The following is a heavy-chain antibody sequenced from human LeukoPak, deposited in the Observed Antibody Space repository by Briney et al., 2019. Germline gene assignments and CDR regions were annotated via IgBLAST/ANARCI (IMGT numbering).Heavy chain of an antibody. J-gene: IGHJ4*02. Sequence: PGGSLRLSCAASGFTFDDYAMHWVRQAPGKGLEWVSLISWDGGSTYYADSVKGRFTISRDNSKNSLYLQMNSLRAEDTALYYCAKDSTAVAAYYFDYWGQGTLVTVSS. CDR2: ISWDGGST. V-gene: IGHV3-43D*03. CDR1: GFTFDDYA. D-gene: IGHD6-19*01. CDR3: AKDSTAVAAYYFDY.